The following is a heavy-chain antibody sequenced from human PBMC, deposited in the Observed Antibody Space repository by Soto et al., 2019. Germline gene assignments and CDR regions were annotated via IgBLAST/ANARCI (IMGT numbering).Heavy chain of an antibody. CDR3: ARVPATVGGWFDP. Sequence: SETLSLTCTVSGGSISSGGYYWSWIRQHPGKGLEWIGYIYYSGSTYYNPSLKSRVTISVDTSKNQFSLKLSSVTAADTAVYYCARVPATVGGWFDPWGQGTLVTVSS. CDR2: IYYSGST. J-gene: IGHJ5*02. D-gene: IGHD4-4*01. V-gene: IGHV4-31*03. CDR1: GGSISSGGYY.